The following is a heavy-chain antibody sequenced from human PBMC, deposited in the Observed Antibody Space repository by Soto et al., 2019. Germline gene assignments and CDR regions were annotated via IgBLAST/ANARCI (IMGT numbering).Heavy chain of an antibody. J-gene: IGHJ4*02. CDR3: ARDEDSGWSFFDY. D-gene: IGHD6-19*01. Sequence: ASVKVSCKASGYTFTSYGISWVRQAPGQGLEWMGWISAYNGNINYAQMVQGRVTVTTDTSTSTAYMELRSLRPDDTAVYYCARDEDSGWSFFDYWGQGTLVTVSS. CDR1: GYTFTSYG. V-gene: IGHV1-18*01. CDR2: ISAYNGNI.